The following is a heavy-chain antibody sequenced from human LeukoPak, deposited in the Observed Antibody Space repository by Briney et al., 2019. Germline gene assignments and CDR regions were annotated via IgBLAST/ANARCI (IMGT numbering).Heavy chain of an antibody. CDR1: GFTFSSYS. V-gene: IGHV3-21*01. D-gene: IGHD6-13*01. CDR2: ISSSSSYI. J-gene: IGHJ4*02. CDR3: ARGGRDVIAAAGTIGY. Sequence: GGSLRLSCAASGFTFSSYSMNWVRQAPGKGLEWVSSISSSSSYIYYADSVKGRFTISRDNAKNSLYLHMNSLRAEDTAVYYCARGGRDVIAAAGTIGYWGQGTLVTVSS.